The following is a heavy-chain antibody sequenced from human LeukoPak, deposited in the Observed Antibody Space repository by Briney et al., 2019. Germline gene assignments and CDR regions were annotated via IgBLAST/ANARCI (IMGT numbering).Heavy chain of an antibody. V-gene: IGHV1-2*02. Sequence: ASVKVSCKASGYTFTNYYMYWVRQAPGQGLEWMGWINPNSGGTNYAQKFQGRVTMTRDTSISTTYMEVTWLTSDDTAVYYCARAGSQFYGDYIDYWGQGTLVTVSS. CDR2: INPNSGGT. CDR1: GYTFTNYY. D-gene: IGHD4-17*01. CDR3: ARAGSQFYGDYIDY. J-gene: IGHJ4*02.